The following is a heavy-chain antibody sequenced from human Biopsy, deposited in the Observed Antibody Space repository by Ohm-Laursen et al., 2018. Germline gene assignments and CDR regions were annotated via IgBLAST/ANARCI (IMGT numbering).Heavy chain of an antibody. CDR2: ISDTGGST. CDR3: AKDESLLDPFRHSFDY. J-gene: IGHJ4*02. CDR1: GFTFTNYA. V-gene: IGHV3-23*01. Sequence: SLRLSCSASGFTFTNYAMTWVRQAPGKGLEWVSAISDTGGSTYYADSVKGRFTISRDNSKNTLYLQMNSLRADETAVYYCAKDESLLDPFRHSFDYWGQGTPVTVSS.